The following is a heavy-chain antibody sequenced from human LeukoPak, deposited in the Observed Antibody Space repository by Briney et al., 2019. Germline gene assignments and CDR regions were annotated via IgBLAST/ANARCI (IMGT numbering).Heavy chain of an antibody. Sequence: GGSLRLSCAASGFTFSSYAMSWVRQAPGKGLEWVSSITGSGGTTYYADSVKGRFTISRDNSRNTLYLQMNGLSAEDTAVYYCAKDRYYSNYFDYWGQGALVTVSS. CDR1: GFTFSSYA. V-gene: IGHV3-23*01. CDR2: ITGSGGTT. J-gene: IGHJ4*02. CDR3: AKDRYYSNYFDY. D-gene: IGHD3-9*01.